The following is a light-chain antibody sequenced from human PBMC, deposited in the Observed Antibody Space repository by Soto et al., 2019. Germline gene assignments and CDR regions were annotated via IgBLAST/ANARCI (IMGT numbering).Light chain of an antibody. J-gene: IGKJ1*01. CDR3: QNYHSAPWT. V-gene: IGKV1-27*01. Sequence: IQMTQSPSTLSASVGDRVTITCRASQAISNFLAWYQQKPGKVPKLLMYGASTLPSGVPSRFSGSGSGTDFPLTISSLQPEDVATYYCQNYHSAPWTFGQGTKVEI. CDR1: QAISNF. CDR2: GAS.